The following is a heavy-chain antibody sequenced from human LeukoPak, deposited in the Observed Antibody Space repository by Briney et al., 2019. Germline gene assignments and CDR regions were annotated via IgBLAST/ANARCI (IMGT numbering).Heavy chain of an antibody. CDR1: GFTFSSYW. J-gene: IGHJ4*02. CDR2: ISSSGSTI. V-gene: IGHV3-48*03. D-gene: IGHD3-22*01. CDR3: ARDNPYDSSGLDY. Sequence: GSLRLSCAASGFTFSSYWMNWVRQAPGKGLEWVSYISSSGSTIYYADSVKGRFTISRDNAKNSLYLQMNSLRAEDTAVYYCARDNPYDSSGLDYWGQGTLVTVSS.